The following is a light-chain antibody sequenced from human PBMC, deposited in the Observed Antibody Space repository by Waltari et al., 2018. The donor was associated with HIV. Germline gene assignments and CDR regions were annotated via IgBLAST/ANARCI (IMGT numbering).Light chain of an antibody. Sequence: DIVLTQSPATLSLSPGDGATLSCWARQSINTHLAWYQQKPGQAPRLLIYDASKRATGVPARFSGSVSGTDFTLTISSLEPEDSAVYYCQQYDNWPWTFGQGTKVEIK. CDR2: DAS. J-gene: IGKJ1*01. CDR1: QSINTH. CDR3: QQYDNWPWT. V-gene: IGKV3-11*01.